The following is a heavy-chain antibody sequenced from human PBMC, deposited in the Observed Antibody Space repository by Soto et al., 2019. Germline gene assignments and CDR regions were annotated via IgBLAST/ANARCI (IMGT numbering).Heavy chain of an antibody. CDR1: GFTFSNAW. CDR2: IKSKTDGGTT. Sequence: GGSLRLSCAASGFTFSNAWINWVRQAPGKGLEWVGRIKSKTDGGTTDYAAPVKGRFTISRDDSKNTLYLQMNSLKTEDTAVYYCTSDYYDSSGYLYFDYWGQGTLVTVSS. V-gene: IGHV3-15*07. D-gene: IGHD3-22*01. CDR3: TSDYYDSSGYLYFDY. J-gene: IGHJ4*02.